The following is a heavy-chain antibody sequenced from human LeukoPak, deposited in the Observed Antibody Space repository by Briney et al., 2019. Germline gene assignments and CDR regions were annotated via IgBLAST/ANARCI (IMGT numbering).Heavy chain of an antibody. CDR3: TKNTMTYGDYAGHFDY. Sequence: PGGSLRLSCAASGFPFSTYGMHWVRQAPGKGLEWVAFIRYDGSVKHYGGSVQGRFTISRDNSINTLYLQMNGPTPEDTALYYCTKNTMTYGDYAGHFDYWGQGALVTVSS. D-gene: IGHD4-17*01. J-gene: IGHJ4*02. CDR2: IRYDGSVK. V-gene: IGHV3-30*02. CDR1: GFPFSTYG.